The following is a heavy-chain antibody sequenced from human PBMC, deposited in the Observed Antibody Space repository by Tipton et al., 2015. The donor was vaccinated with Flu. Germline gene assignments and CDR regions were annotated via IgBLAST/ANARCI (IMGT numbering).Heavy chain of an antibody. Sequence: LRLSCTVSGGSISSVTYYWGWIRQPPGKGLEWIGNIYYSGNTYSNPSLKSRVTMSVDRSKNQMSLRLNSVTAADTAGNYWARVEIGTVAAGSKENWFH. V-gene: IGHV4-39*07. CDR2: IYYSGNT. J-gene: IGHJ5*02. D-gene: IGHD1-7*01. CDR3: ARVEIGTVAAGSKENWFH. CDR1: GGSISSVTYY.